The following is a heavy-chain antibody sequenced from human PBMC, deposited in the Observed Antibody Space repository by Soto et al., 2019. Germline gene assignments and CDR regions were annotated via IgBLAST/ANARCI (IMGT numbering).Heavy chain of an antibody. CDR2: INPNSGGT. J-gene: IGHJ6*02. CDR1: GYTFTSYG. CDR3: ARGGIVVVPGALRGMDV. V-gene: IGHV1-2*04. D-gene: IGHD2-2*01. Sequence: ASVKVSCKASGYTFTSYGVSWVRQAPGQGLEWMGWINPNSGGTKYAQKFQGWVTMTRDTSISTVYMELSRLRSDDTAVYYCARGGIVVVPGALRGMDVWGQGTTVTVSS.